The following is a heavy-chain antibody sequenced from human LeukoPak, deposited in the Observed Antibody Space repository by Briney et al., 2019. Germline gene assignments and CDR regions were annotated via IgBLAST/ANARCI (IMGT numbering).Heavy chain of an antibody. V-gene: IGHV3-66*02. D-gene: IGHD1-26*01. Sequence: GGSLRLSCAASGFSVSYSYMSWVRQAPGMGLEWVSVIYSGGNTHYADSVRGRFTLSRDTSENTLNLQMNSLITDDTGVYYCTRLYAGSHFWGQGTRVTVSS. CDR2: IYSGGNT. CDR1: GFSVSYSY. J-gene: IGHJ4*02. CDR3: TRLYAGSHF.